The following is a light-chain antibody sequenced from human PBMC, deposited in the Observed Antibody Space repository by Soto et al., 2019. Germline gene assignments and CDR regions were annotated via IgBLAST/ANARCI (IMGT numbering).Light chain of an antibody. CDR2: GAS. CDR1: QSVSSSY. CDR3: QRYVSSHRVT. Sequence: EIVLTQSPGTLSLSPGERATLSCRASQSVSSSYLAWYQQKPGQAPRLLIYGASSRATGIPDRFSGRGSGTDFSITISSPEPEDFAVYNCQRYVSSHRVTVGGGTKVVIK. J-gene: IGKJ4*01. V-gene: IGKV3-20*01.